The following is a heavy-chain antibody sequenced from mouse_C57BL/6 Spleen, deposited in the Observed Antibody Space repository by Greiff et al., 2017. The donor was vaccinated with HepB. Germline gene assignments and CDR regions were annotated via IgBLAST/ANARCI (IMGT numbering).Heavy chain of an antibody. Sequence: EVQRVESGGGLVQPGGSLSLSCAASGFTFTDYYMSWVRQPPGKALEWLGFIRNKANGYTTEYSASVKGRFTISRDNSQSILYLQMNALRAEDSATYYCARYDGYSYWYFDVWGTGTTVTVSS. V-gene: IGHV7-3*01. CDR3: ARYDGYSYWYFDV. D-gene: IGHD2-3*01. CDR1: GFTFTDYY. CDR2: IRNKANGYTT. J-gene: IGHJ1*03.